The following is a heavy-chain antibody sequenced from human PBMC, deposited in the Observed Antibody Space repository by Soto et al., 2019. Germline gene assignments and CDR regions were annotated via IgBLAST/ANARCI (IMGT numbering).Heavy chain of an antibody. CDR1: GGSISSYY. J-gene: IGHJ5*02. Sequence: ASETLSLTCTVSGGSISSYYWSWIRQPPGKGLEWIGYIYYSGSTNYNPSLKSRVTISVDTSKNQFSLKLSSVTAADTAVYYCARDARLGSSPSEYNWFDPWGQGTLVTVSS. CDR3: ARDARLGSSPSEYNWFDP. CDR2: IYYSGST. V-gene: IGHV4-59*01. D-gene: IGHD6-6*01.